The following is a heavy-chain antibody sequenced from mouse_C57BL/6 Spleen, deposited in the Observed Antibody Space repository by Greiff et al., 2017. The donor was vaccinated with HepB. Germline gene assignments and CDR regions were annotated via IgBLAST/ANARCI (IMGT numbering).Heavy chain of an antibody. CDR3: ARRELGLFAY. V-gene: IGHV1-50*01. CDR2: IDPSDSYT. J-gene: IGHJ3*01. D-gene: IGHD4-1*01. CDR1: GYTFTSYW. Sequence: QVQLQQPGAELVKPGASVKLSCKASGYTFTSYWMQWVKQRPGQGLEWIGEIDPSDSYTNYNQKFKGTATLTVDTSSSTAYMQLSSLTSEDSAVYYCARRELGLFAYWGQGTLVTVSA.